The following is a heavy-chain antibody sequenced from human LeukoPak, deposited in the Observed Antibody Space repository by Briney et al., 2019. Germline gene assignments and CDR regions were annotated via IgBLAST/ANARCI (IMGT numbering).Heavy chain of an antibody. CDR3: ARVGCTNGVCYPRRRYFDY. CDR1: GGSISRSHYY. Sequence: PSETLSLTCSVSGGSISRSHYYWDWIRQPPGKGLEWVGNIYESGSAYYSPSFKSRVTISVDTSKNQFSLKLYSVTAADTAVYYCARVGCTNGVCYPRRRYFDYWGQGTLVTVSS. V-gene: IGHV4-39*01. J-gene: IGHJ4*02. CDR2: IYESGSA. D-gene: IGHD2-8*01.